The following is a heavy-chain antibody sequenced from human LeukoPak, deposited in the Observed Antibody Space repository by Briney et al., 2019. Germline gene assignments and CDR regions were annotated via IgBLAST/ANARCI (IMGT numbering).Heavy chain of an antibody. CDR1: GGTFSSYA. CDR2: IIPIFGTA. Sequence: ASVKVSCKASGGTFSSYAISWVRQAPGQGLEWMGGIIPIFGTANYAQKFQGRVTITADKSTSTAYMELSSLRAEDTAVYYCARDLLGSATSYSSGAWDYWGQGTLVTVSS. CDR3: ARDLLGSATSYSSGAWDY. J-gene: IGHJ4*02. V-gene: IGHV1-69*06. D-gene: IGHD3-9*01.